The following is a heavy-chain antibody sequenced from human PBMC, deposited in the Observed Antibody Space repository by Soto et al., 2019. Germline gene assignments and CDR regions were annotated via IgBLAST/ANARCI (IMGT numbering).Heavy chain of an antibody. V-gene: IGHV4-34*01. CDR3: ARAVFDSSGYHGLFDS. Sequence: PSETLSLTCAVYGGSFSGYYWSWIRQPPGKGLEWIGEINHSGSTNYNPSLKSRVTISVDTSKNQFSLKLSSVTAADTAVYYCARAVFDSSGYHGLFDSSGQGTLVTGSS. CDR2: INHSGST. J-gene: IGHJ5*01. CDR1: GGSFSGYY. D-gene: IGHD3-22*01.